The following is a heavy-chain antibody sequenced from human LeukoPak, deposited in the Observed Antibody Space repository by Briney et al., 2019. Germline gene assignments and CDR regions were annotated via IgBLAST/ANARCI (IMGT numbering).Heavy chain of an antibody. CDR3: ARVRRIAVAGTFDY. CDR1: GFTFSSYW. CDR2: IKQDGSEK. D-gene: IGHD6-19*01. Sequence: GGSLRLSCAASGFTFSSYWMSWVRQAPGKGLEWVANIKQDGSEKYYVDSVKGRFTISRDNAKNSLYLQMNSLRAEDTAVYYCARVRRIAVAGTFDYCGQGTLVTVSS. V-gene: IGHV3-7*01. J-gene: IGHJ4*02.